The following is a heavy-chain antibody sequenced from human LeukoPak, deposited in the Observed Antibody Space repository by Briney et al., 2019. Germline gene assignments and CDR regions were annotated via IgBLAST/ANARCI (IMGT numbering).Heavy chain of an antibody. CDR3: ARGWTTVTTGWFDP. J-gene: IGHJ5*02. CDR2: INPSGGST. CDR1: GYTFTSYY. D-gene: IGHD4-17*01. Sequence: GSVKVSCEASGYTFTSYYMHWVRQTPGQGLEWMGIINPSGGSTSYAQKFQGRVSMTRDTSTGTVYMELSSLRSEDTAVYYCARGWTTVTTGWFDPWGQGTLVTVSS. V-gene: IGHV1-46*01.